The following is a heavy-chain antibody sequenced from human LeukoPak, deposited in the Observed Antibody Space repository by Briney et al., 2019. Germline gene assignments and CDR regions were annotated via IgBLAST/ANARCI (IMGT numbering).Heavy chain of an antibody. J-gene: IGHJ5*02. CDR2: ISSSSSYI. CDR3: ARRRQIAVAGGDWFDP. D-gene: IGHD6-19*01. V-gene: IGHV3-21*01. CDR1: GFTFSSYS. Sequence: RGSLRLSCAASGFTFSSYSMNWVRQAPGKGLEWVSSISSSSSYIYYADSVKGRFTISRDNAKNSLYLQMNSLRAEDTAVYYCARRRQIAVAGGDWFDPWGQGTLVTVSS.